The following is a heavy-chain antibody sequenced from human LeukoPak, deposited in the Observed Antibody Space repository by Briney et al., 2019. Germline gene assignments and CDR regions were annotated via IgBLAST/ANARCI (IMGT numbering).Heavy chain of an antibody. V-gene: IGHV3-48*01. Sequence: GGSLRLSCAASGFTFSNYNMNWVRQAPGKGLEWVSHISRSSSTIYYADSVKGRFTISRDNAKNSLYLQMNSLRAEDTAVYYCARDGDTYSFSFDYWGQGTLVTVSS. CDR1: GFTFSNYN. CDR2: ISRSSSTI. D-gene: IGHD2-15*01. CDR3: ARDGDTYSFSFDY. J-gene: IGHJ4*02.